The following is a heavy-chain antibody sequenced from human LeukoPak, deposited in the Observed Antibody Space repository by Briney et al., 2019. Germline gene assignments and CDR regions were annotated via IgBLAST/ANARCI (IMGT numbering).Heavy chain of an antibody. CDR3: AKGGGYEAQYYYYYMDV. D-gene: IGHD5-12*01. CDR2: ISGSDDGT. Sequence: GGSLRLSCAASGFTFSTYAMSWVRQIPGKGLEWVSAISGSDDGTYYADSVKGRFTISRDNSKNTLYLHVNSLRPGDTAVYYCAKGGGYEAQYYYYYMDVWGKGTTVTISS. J-gene: IGHJ6*03. CDR1: GFTFSTYA. V-gene: IGHV3-23*01.